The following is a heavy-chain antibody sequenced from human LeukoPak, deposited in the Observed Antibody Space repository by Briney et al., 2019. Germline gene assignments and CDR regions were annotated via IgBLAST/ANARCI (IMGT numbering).Heavy chain of an antibody. V-gene: IGHV4-39*07. Sequence: SETLSLTCTMSGGSISSGYYCWGWIRQPPGKGLEWIGTMCYNGKTYYNPSLKSRVTISVDTSKNQFFLKLTSVTAADTALYHCARGFRGDNFDYWGQGTLVTVSS. CDR2: MCYNGKT. D-gene: IGHD7-27*01. J-gene: IGHJ4*02. CDR1: GGSISSGYYC. CDR3: ARGFRGDNFDY.